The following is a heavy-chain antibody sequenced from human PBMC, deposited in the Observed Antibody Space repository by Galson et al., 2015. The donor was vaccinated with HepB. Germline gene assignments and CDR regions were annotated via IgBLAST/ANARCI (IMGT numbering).Heavy chain of an antibody. CDR2: ISWNSGSI. CDR1: GFTFSSYS. V-gene: IGHV3-9*01. CDR3: AKDIGTDAFDI. J-gene: IGHJ3*02. Sequence: SLRLSCAASGFTFSSYSMNWVRQAPGKGLEWVSGISWNSGSIGYADSVKGRFTISRDNAKNSLYLQMNSLRAEDTALYYCAKDIGTDAFDIWGQGTMVTVSS.